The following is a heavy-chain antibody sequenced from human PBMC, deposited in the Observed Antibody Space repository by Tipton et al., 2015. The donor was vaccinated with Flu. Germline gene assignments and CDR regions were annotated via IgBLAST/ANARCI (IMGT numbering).Heavy chain of an antibody. V-gene: IGHV3-72*01. Sequence: SLRLSCAASGFTFSDHYMDWVRQAPGKGLAWVGRTRNKANSYTTEYAASVKGRFTISRDDSKNSLYLQMNSLKTEDTAVYYWARDKWRSGYPDYWGQGTLVTVSS. CDR2: TRNKANSYTT. CDR1: GFTFSDHY. CDR3: ARDKWRSGYPDY. D-gene: IGHD3-22*01. J-gene: IGHJ4*02.